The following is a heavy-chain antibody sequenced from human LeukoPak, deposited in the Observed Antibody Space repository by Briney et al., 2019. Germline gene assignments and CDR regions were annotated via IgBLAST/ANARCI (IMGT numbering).Heavy chain of an antibody. V-gene: IGHV3-30-3*01. J-gene: IGHJ4*02. CDR3: ATGQIVGATGEDY. D-gene: IGHD1-26*01. CDR1: GFTFSSYA. CDR2: ISYDGSNK. Sequence: PGRSLRLSCAVSGFTFSSYAMHWVRQAPGKGLEWVAVISYDGSNKYYADSVKGRFTISRDNSKNTLYLQMNSLRAEDTAVYYCATGQIVGATGEDYWGQGTLVTVSS.